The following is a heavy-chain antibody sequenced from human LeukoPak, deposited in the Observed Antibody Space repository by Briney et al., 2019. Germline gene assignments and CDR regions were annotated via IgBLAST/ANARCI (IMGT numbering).Heavy chain of an antibody. CDR3: AREGSLVAAADALDI. V-gene: IGHV3-21*01. Sequence: GGSLRLSCAASGFTFSSYSMNWVRQAPGKGLEWVSSISSSSSYIYYADSVKGRFTISRDNAKNSLYLQMNSLRAEDTAVYYCAREGSLVAAADALDIWGQGTMVTVSS. D-gene: IGHD6-25*01. CDR2: ISSSSSYI. CDR1: GFTFSSYS. J-gene: IGHJ3*02.